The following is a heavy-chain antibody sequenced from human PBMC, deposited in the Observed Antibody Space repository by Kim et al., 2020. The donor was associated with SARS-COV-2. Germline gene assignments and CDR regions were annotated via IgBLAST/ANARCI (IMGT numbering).Heavy chain of an antibody. D-gene: IGHD2-15*01. CDR1: GGSISSSSYY. V-gene: IGHV4-39*01. Sequence: SETLSLTCTVSGGSISSSSYYWGWIRQPPGKGLEWIGSIYYSGSTYYNPSLKSRVTISVDTSKNQFSLKLSSVTAADTAVYYCARVVVVAATPLFAFDI. CDR2: IYYSGST. J-gene: IGHJ3*02. CDR3: ARVVVVAATPLFAFDI.